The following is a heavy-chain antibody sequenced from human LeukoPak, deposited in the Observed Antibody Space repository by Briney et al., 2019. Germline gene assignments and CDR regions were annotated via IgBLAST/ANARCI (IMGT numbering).Heavy chain of an antibody. J-gene: IGHJ6*02. CDR3: ARAQCSGGSCYLPVNYYGMDV. CDR1: GGTFISYA. CDR2: IIPILGIA. D-gene: IGHD2-15*01. V-gene: IGHV1-69*04. Sequence: ASVKVSCKAFGGTFISYAISWVRQAPGQGLEWMGRIIPILGIANYAQKFQGRVTITADKSTSTAYMELSSLRSEDTAVYYCARAQCSGGSCYLPVNYYGMDVWGQGTTVTVSS.